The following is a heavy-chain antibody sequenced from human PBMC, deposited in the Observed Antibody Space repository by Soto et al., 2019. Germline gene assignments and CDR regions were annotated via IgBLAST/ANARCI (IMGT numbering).Heavy chain of an antibody. CDR2: ISYDGSNK. CDR1: GFTFSSYA. J-gene: IGHJ5*02. V-gene: IGHV3-30-3*01. CDR3: ARATPLDP. Sequence: QVQLVESGGGVVQPGRSLRLSCAASGFTFSSYAMHWVRQAPGKGLEWVAVISYDGSNKYYADSVKGRFTISRDNSKNTLYLQMNSRRAEDTAVYYCARATPLDPWGQGTLVTVSS.